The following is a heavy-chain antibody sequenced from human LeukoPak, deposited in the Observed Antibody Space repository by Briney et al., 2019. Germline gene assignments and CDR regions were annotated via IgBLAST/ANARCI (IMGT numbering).Heavy chain of an antibody. CDR1: GGSFSDYY. V-gene: IGHV4-34*01. J-gene: IGHJ2*01. Sequence: SETLSLTCAVYGGSFSDYYWSWVRQPPGKGLEWIGEINHSGSTNYNPSLKGRVTISVDTSKNQFSLKLSSVTAADTAVYYCARGIVLVPAAKEYFDLWGRGTLVTVSS. CDR2: INHSGST. CDR3: ARGIVLVPAAKEYFDL. D-gene: IGHD2-2*01.